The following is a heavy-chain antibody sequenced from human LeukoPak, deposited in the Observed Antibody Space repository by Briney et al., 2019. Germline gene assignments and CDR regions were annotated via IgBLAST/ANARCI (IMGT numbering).Heavy chain of an antibody. CDR2: ISSNGGST. CDR3: KGWNYYYGMDV. D-gene: IGHD6-19*01. CDR1: GFTFSSYA. V-gene: IGHV3-64*01. Sequence: GGSLRLSCAASGFTFSSYAMHWVRQAPGKGLEYVSAISSNGGSTYYANSVKGRFTISRDNSKNTLYLQMNSLRAEDTAVYYCKGWNYYYGMDVWGQGTTVTVSS. J-gene: IGHJ6*02.